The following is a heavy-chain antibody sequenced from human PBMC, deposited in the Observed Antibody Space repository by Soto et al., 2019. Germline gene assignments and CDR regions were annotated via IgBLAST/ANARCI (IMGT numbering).Heavy chain of an antibody. D-gene: IGHD3-22*01. CDR1: GGSISSSSYY. J-gene: IGHJ4*02. Sequence: SETLSLTCTVSGGSISSSSYYWSWIRQPPGKGLEWIGYIYYSGSTNYNPSLKSRVTISVDTSKNQFSLKLSSVTAADTAVYYCARKYYYDSSGYSHFDYWGQGTLVTVSS. CDR2: IYYSGST. V-gene: IGHV4-61*01. CDR3: ARKYYYDSSGYSHFDY.